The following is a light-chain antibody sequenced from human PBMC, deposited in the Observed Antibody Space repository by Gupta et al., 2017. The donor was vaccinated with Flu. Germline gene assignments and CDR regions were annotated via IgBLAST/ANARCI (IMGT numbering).Light chain of an antibody. CDR2: DAS. V-gene: IGKV3-11*01. CDR3: QQRSNWPLLT. CDR1: QGVRSY. Sequence: ATLSFSPEESATLSCRASQGVRSYLAWYQQKPGQAPRLLIYDASNSATGIPARFSGSGSGKDFALTISSREPEDFAVYYCQQRSNWPLLTFGGGTKVEIK. J-gene: IGKJ4*01.